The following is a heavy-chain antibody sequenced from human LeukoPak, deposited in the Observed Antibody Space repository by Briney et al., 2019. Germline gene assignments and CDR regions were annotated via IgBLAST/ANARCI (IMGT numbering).Heavy chain of an antibody. CDR1: GGSFSGYY. CDR3: ARGFNPYYFDY. J-gene: IGHJ4*02. CDR2: INHSGST. Sequence: SETLSLTCAVSGGSFSGYYWSWIRQPPGKGLEWIGEINHSGSTNYNPSLKSRVTISVDTSKNQFSLKLSSVTAADTAVYYCARGFNPYYFDYWGQGTLVTVSS. V-gene: IGHV4-34*01.